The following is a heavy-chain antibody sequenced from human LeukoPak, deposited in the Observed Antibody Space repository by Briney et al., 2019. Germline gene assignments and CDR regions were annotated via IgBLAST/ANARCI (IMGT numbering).Heavy chain of an antibody. J-gene: IGHJ4*02. CDR1: GGSISSGDYY. V-gene: IGHV4-30-4*01. CDR2: IYYSGST. CDR3: AREITTVTTDLFDY. Sequence: SQTLSLTCTVSGGSISSGDYYWSWIRQPPGKGLEWIGYIYYSGSTYYNPSLKSRVTISEDTSKNQFSLKLSSVTAADTAVYYCAREITTVTTDLFDYWGQGTLVTVSS. D-gene: IGHD4-17*01.